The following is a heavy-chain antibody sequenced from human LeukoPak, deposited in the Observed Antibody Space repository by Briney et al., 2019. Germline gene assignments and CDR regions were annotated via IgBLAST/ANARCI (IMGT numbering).Heavy chain of an antibody. D-gene: IGHD3-10*01. J-gene: IGHJ4*02. Sequence: RPGGSLRLSCPVSGFTFSSYWMHWVRQAPGKGLLWVSRINSDGSSTGYADSVKGRFTISRDNAKNTLYLQMNTARVEDTAVYYCTRSMLRGHDYWGQGTLVTVSS. CDR2: INSDGSST. V-gene: IGHV3-74*01. CDR3: TRSMLRGHDY. CDR1: GFTFSSYW.